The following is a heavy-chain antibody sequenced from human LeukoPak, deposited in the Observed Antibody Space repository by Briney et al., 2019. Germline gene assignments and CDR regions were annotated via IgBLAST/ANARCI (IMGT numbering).Heavy chain of an antibody. CDR3: AREELYSSSWYAFDY. CDR1: GGSVNSADHY. V-gene: IGHV4-30-4*01. CDR2: IYYSGTT. Sequence: SQTLSLTCTVSGGSVNSADHYWSWIRQPPGKGLEWVGYIYYSGTTYYNPSLMSRVAISIDTPKNQFSLKLSSVTAADTAVYFCAREELYSSSWYAFDYWGQGTLVTVSS. D-gene: IGHD6-13*01. J-gene: IGHJ4*02.